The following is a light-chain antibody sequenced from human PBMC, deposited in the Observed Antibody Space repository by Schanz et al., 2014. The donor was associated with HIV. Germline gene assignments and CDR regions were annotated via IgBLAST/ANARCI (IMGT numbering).Light chain of an antibody. CDR1: SYSIGYNF. V-gene: IGLV1-51*01. CDR3: ATWDSTLSAVV. Sequence: QSVLTQPPSVSAAPGQRVTISCSGHSYSIGYNFVSWFQQLPGTAPKLLIYNNNQRPSEIPDRFSGSKTGTSATLAIVGLQTGDEADYYCATWDSTLSAVVFGGGTKLTVL. J-gene: IGLJ2*01. CDR2: NNN.